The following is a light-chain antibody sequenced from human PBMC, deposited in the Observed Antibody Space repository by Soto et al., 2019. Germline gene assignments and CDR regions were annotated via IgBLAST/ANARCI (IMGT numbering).Light chain of an antibody. J-gene: IGKJ5*01. CDR1: QSVSNN. CDR3: QQYDNWPPVT. CDR2: GAS. Sequence: EIVMTQSPVTLSVSPGERVTLSCRASQSVSNNLAWYQQTSGQAPRLLIYGASTRVTGIPARFSGSGSGTEFTLTISSLQFEDFAIYYCQQYDNWPPVTFGQGTRLDIK. V-gene: IGKV3-15*01.